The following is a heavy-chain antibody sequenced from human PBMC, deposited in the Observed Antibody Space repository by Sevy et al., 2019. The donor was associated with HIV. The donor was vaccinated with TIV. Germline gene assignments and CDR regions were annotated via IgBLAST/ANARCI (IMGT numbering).Heavy chain of an antibody. CDR3: ARVGTYYYDSSGYYENYYFDY. Sequence: ASVKVSCKASGYTVTGYYMHWVRQAPGQGLEWMGWTNPNSGGTNYAQKFQGRVTMTRDTSIGTAYMELSRLRSDDTAVYYCARVGTYYYDSSGYYENYYFDYWGQGTLVTVSS. J-gene: IGHJ4*02. CDR1: GYTVTGYY. CDR2: TNPNSGGT. D-gene: IGHD3-22*01. V-gene: IGHV1-2*02.